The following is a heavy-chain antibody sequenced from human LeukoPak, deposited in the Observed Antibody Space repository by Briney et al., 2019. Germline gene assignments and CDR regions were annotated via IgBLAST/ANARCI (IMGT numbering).Heavy chain of an antibody. CDR2: IKQDGSEK. Sequence: GGSLRLSCAASGFTFSSYWMSWVRQAPGKGLERVANIKQDGSEKYYVDSVKGRFTISRDNAKNSLYLQMNSLRAEDTAVYYCARAIVGATTCYFDYWGQGTLVTVPS. V-gene: IGHV3-7*01. J-gene: IGHJ4*02. CDR3: ARAIVGATTCYFDY. D-gene: IGHD1-26*01. CDR1: GFTFSSYW.